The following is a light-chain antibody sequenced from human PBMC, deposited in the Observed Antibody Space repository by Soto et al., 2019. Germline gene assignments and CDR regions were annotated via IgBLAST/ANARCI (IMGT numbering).Light chain of an antibody. CDR1: QDINSF. Sequence: IQLTQSPSSLSASVGDRVTITCRASQDINSFLAWYQQKPGKAPKLLIFAASSLQSGVPSRFSGSGSGTDFTFTIGSLQPEDFATYFCQQSFSTPLTFGGGTKVDIK. J-gene: IGKJ4*01. CDR2: AAS. V-gene: IGKV1-39*01. CDR3: QQSFSTPLT.